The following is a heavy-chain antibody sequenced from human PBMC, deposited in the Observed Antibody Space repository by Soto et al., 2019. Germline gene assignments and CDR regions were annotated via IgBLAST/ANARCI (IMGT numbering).Heavy chain of an antibody. CDR3: AQTHGWPGFDY. Sequence: QVQLQESGPGLVKPSETMSLTCTASGGSISSRYWNWIRQPPGKGLEWIGHIYNGEGTNYNPSLKGRVTISVDTSKNQFSLKLGSVTAADTAVYYCAQTHGWPGFDYWGQGILVTVSS. D-gene: IGHD6-19*01. J-gene: IGHJ4*02. CDR1: GGSISSRY. CDR2: IYNGEGT. V-gene: IGHV4-59*01.